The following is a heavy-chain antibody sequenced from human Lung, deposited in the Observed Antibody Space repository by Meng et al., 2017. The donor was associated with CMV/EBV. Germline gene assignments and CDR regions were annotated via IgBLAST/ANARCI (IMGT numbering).Heavy chain of an antibody. J-gene: IGHJ4*02. CDR3: ATSYYDGSGYSTGDY. CDR2: IYSGGSK. D-gene: IGHD3-22*01. CDR1: GFTVSSNY. V-gene: IGHV3-53*01. Sequence: GGSLRLXWPASGFTVSSNYMSWVRQAPGKGLEWVSVIYSGGSKYYADSVKGRFTISRDNSKNTVFLQMNSLRADDTAVYYCATSYYDGSGYSTGDYWGQGXLVTVSS.